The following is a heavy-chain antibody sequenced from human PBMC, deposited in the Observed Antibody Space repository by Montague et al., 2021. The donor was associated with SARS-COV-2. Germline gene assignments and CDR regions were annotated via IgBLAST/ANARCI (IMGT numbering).Heavy chain of an antibody. V-gene: IGHV4-61*02. Sequence: TLSLTCTVSGGSISSGSYYWSWIRQPAGKGLEWIGRIYTSGSTNYNPSLKSRVTISVDTSKNQFSLKLSSVTAADTAVYYCARERYSFSLTRGSTWFDPWDQGTLVTVSS. J-gene: IGHJ5*02. D-gene: IGHD3-9*01. CDR3: ARERYSFSLTRGSTWFDP. CDR1: GGSISSGSYY. CDR2: IYTSGST.